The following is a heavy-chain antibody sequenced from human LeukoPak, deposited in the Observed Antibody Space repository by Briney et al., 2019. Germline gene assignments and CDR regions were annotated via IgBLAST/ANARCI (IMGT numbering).Heavy chain of an antibody. D-gene: IGHD3-22*01. J-gene: IGHJ4*02. CDR1: GGSFSGYY. CDR3: ASGSVSPDYYDSSGYYPLLGY. V-gene: IGHV4-34*01. Sequence: PSEALSLTCAVYGGSFSGYYWSWIRQPPGKGLEWIGEINHSGSTNYNPSLKSRVTISVDTSKNQFSLKLSSVTAAGTAVYYCASGSVSPDYYDSSGYYPLLGYWGQGTLVTVSS. CDR2: INHSGST.